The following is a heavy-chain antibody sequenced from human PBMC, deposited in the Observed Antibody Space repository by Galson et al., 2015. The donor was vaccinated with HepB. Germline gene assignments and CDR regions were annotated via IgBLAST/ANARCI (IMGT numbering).Heavy chain of an antibody. CDR3: ARSEVTTVVTDFDS. CDR1: EFSFNDHY. Sequence: SLRLSCAVSEFSFNDHYVDWVRQAPGKGLEWVGRSRNRARGYSTAYAVSVRGRFTVSRDDSKNSVFLQMNRLRSEDTAVYYCARSEVTTVVTDFDSWGQGTLVTVS. V-gene: IGHV3-72*01. J-gene: IGHJ4*02. CDR2: SRNRARGYST. D-gene: IGHD4-23*01.